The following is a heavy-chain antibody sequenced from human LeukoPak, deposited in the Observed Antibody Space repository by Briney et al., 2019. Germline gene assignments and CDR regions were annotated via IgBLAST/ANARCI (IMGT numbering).Heavy chain of an antibody. CDR2: ISAYNGNT. Sequence: ASVKVSCKASGYTFTSYGISWVRQAPGQGLEWMGWISAYNGNTNYAQKLQGRVTMTADTSTSTAYMELRSLRSDDTAVYYCARVEDGYYDSSGYFAFDIWGQGTMVTVSS. CDR1: GYTFTSYG. D-gene: IGHD3-22*01. J-gene: IGHJ3*02. V-gene: IGHV1-18*01. CDR3: ARVEDGYYDSSGYFAFDI.